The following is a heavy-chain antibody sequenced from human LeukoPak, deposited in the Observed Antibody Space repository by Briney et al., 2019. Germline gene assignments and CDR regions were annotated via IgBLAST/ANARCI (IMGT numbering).Heavy chain of an antibody. CDR3: AKDPRRYSRTGGYFDY. Sequence: PGGSLRLSCAASGFTFSSYSMNWVRQAPGKGLEWVSSISSSSSYIYSADSVKGRFTISRDNAKNSLYLQMNSLRAEDTAVYYCAKDPRRYSRTGGYFDYWGQGTLVTVSS. J-gene: IGHJ4*02. D-gene: IGHD6-13*01. CDR2: ISSSSSYI. CDR1: GFTFSSYS. V-gene: IGHV3-21*01.